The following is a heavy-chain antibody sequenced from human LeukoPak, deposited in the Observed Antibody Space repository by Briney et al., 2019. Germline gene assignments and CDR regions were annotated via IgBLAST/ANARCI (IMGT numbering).Heavy chain of an antibody. Sequence: SETLSLTCTVSGGSIRSYYWSWIRQPPGKGLEWIGYVFYAGSTTYNPSLKSRVTISIDTSKNQFSLKLNSVTAADTAVYYCASGERGYSYGPLDYWGQGILVTVSS. J-gene: IGHJ4*02. D-gene: IGHD5-18*01. CDR2: VFYAGST. CDR1: GGSIRSYY. CDR3: ASGERGYSYGPLDY. V-gene: IGHV4-59*08.